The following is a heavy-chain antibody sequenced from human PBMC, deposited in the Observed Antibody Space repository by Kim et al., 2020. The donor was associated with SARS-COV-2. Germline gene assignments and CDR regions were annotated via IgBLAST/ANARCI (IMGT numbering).Heavy chain of an antibody. V-gene: IGHV4-34*01. J-gene: IGHJ6*02. D-gene: IGHD3-16*01. CDR2: INHSGST. CDR1: GGSFSGYY. CDR3: ATDGSMITFGGHGGMDV. Sequence: SETLSLTCAVYGGSFSGYYWSWIRQPPGKGLEWIGEINHSGSTNYNPSLKSRVTISVDTSKNQFSLKLSSVTAADTAVYYWATDGSMITFGGHGGMDVWGQGTPVTVSS.